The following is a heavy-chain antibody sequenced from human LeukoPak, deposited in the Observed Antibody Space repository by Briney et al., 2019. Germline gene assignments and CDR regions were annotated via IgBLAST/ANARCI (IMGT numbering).Heavy chain of an antibody. Sequence: GGSLRLSCAASRFTFSSYAMSWVRQAPGKGLEWVSDINGSGGSTYYADSVKGRFTISRDNSKNTLYLQMNSLRAEDTAVYYCAKKYSTGLDPWGQGTLVTVSS. CDR2: INGSGGST. D-gene: IGHD1-26*01. V-gene: IGHV3-23*01. J-gene: IGHJ5*02. CDR3: AKKYSTGLDP. CDR1: RFTFSSYA.